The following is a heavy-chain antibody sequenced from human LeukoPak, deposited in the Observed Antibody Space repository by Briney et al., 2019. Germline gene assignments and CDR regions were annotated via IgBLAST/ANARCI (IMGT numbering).Heavy chain of an antibody. J-gene: IGHJ4*02. CDR3: ARQAGTMVRHFDY. V-gene: IGHV4-39*01. D-gene: IGHD3-10*01. Sequence: PSETLSLTCTVSGGSISSSSYYWGWSRQPPGKGLEWVWGIYYIGSTYYNPSLKSRVTISVDTSKNQFSLKLSSVTAADTAVYYCARQAGTMVRHFDYWGQGTLVTVSS. CDR1: GGSISSSSYY. CDR2: IYYIGST.